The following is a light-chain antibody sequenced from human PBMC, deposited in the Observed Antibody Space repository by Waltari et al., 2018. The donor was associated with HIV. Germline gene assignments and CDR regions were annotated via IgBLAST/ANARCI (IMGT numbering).Light chain of an antibody. CDR3: QQYYSTPPLT. CDR2: WAS. Sequence: DIVMTQSPDSLVVSLGERATINCKSSQSVLYSSNNKNYLAWYQQKPGQAPKPLIYWASTRESGVPDRFSGSVSGTDFTLTISSLQAEDVAVYYCQQYYSTPPLTFGGGTKVEIK. V-gene: IGKV4-1*01. CDR1: QSVLYSSNNKNY. J-gene: IGKJ4*01.